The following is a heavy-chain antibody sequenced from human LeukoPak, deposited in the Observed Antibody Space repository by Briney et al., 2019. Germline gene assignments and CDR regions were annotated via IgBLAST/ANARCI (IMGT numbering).Heavy chain of an antibody. D-gene: IGHD6-19*01. Sequence: GGSLRPSCAGSGFIFNNYAMHWVRQPPGKGLEWVSGISWNSGSIDYADSVKGRFTISRDNAKNSLYLQMNSLRVEDTAFYYCAKDNRRHYTSGPNPDSLHWGQGALVTVSS. CDR1: GFIFNNYA. J-gene: IGHJ4*02. CDR2: ISWNSGSI. V-gene: IGHV3-9*01. CDR3: AKDNRRHYTSGPNPDSLH.